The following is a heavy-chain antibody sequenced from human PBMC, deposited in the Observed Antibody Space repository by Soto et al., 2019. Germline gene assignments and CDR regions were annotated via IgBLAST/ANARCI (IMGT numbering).Heavy chain of an antibody. CDR1: GYSFTSYW. CDR2: IDPSDSYT. J-gene: IGHJ4*02. Sequence: GESLKISCKGSGYSFTSYWISWVCQMPGKGLEWMGRIDPSDSYTNYSPSFQGHVTISADKSISTAYLQWSSLKASDTAMYYCARSPRSIAAAGTEFDYWGQGTLVTVSS. D-gene: IGHD6-13*01. V-gene: IGHV5-10-1*01. CDR3: ARSPRSIAAAGTEFDY.